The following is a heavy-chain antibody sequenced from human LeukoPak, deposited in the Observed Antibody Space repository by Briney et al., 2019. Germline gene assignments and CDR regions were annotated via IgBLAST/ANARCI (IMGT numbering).Heavy chain of an antibody. Sequence: ASVKVSCKASGGTFSSYAISWVRQGPGQGLEWMGGIIPIFGTANYAQKFQGRVTITADESTSTAYMELSSLRSEDTAVYYCARGRGYGDYDWFDPWGQGTLVTVSS. CDR1: GGTFSSYA. V-gene: IGHV1-69*13. CDR2: IIPIFGTA. D-gene: IGHD4-17*01. J-gene: IGHJ5*02. CDR3: ARGRGYGDYDWFDP.